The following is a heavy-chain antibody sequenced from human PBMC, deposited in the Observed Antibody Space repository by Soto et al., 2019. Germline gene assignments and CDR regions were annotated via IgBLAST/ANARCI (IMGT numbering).Heavy chain of an antibody. J-gene: IGHJ4*02. CDR3: ARPTYYYDSSGPPGY. Sequence: SETLSLTCAVYGGSFIGYYWSWILQPPGKGLEWIGEINHSGSTNYNPSLKSRVTISVDKSKNQFSLKLSSVTAADTAVYYCARPTYYYDSSGPPGYWGQGTLVTVSS. CDR2: INHSGST. D-gene: IGHD3-22*01. CDR1: GGSFIGYY. V-gene: IGHV4-34*01.